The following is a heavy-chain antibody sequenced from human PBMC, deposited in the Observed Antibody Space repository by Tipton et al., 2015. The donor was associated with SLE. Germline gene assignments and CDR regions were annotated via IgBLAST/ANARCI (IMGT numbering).Heavy chain of an antibody. V-gene: IGHV4-34*01. Sequence: GSLRLSCAVYGGSFSGYYWSWIRQPPGKGLEWIGEINHSGSTNYNPSLKSRVTISVDTSKNQFSLKLSSVTAADTAVYYCARVRGAFDYWGQGTLVTVSS. CDR3: ARVRGAFDY. J-gene: IGHJ4*02. CDR1: GGSFSGYY. CDR2: INHSGST. D-gene: IGHD3-10*01.